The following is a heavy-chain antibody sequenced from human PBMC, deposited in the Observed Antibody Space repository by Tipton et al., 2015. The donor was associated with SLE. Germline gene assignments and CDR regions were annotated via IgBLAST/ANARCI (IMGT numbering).Heavy chain of an antibody. CDR2: VYYTGST. V-gene: IGHV4-39*01. J-gene: IGHJ3*02. CDR1: GGSITSTNYY. D-gene: IGHD5-24*01. Sequence: TLSLTCSVSGGSITSTNYYWGWLRQPPGKGLEWIGSVYYTGSTDYNPSLKSRVTISVDTSKNQFSLKLSSVTAADTAVYYCARQEMATIRAFDIWGQGTMVTVSS. CDR3: ARQEMATIRAFDI.